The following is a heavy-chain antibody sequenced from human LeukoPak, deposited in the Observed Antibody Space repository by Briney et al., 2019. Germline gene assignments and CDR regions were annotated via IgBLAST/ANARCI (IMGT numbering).Heavy chain of an antibody. CDR2: ISSSSSYI. CDR1: GFTFSSYS. V-gene: IGHV3-21*01. CDR3: ARGSGSPVDAFDI. J-gene: IGHJ3*02. D-gene: IGHD1-26*01. Sequence: GGSLRLSCAASGFTFSSYSMNWVRQAPGKVLEWVSSISSSSSYIYYADSVKGRFTISRDNAKNSLYLQMNSLRAEDTAVYYCARGSGSPVDAFDIWGQGTMVTVSS.